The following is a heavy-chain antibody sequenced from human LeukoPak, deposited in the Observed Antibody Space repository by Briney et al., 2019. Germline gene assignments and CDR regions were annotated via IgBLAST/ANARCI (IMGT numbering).Heavy chain of an antibody. CDR3: ARDQGNSIDY. CDR1: GFTFSGYE. D-gene: IGHD3-3*02. J-gene: IGHJ4*02. CDR2: ICGRGNTI. Sequence: QSGGSLRLSCAASGFTFSGYEMNWVRQAPGKGLEWISYICGRGNTIYYADSVKGRFTISRDNAENLLYLQMNSLRAEDTAVYYCARDQGNSIDYWGQGTLVTVSS. V-gene: IGHV3-48*03.